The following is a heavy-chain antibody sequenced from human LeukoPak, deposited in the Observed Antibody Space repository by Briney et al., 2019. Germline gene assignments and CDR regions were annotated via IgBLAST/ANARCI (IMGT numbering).Heavy chain of an antibody. CDR2: ITYGGGNK. CDR1: GFTFSRYE. V-gene: IGHV3-30-3*01. D-gene: IGHD3-16*01. Sequence: GRSLRLSCAASGFTFSRYEMYWVRQAPGKGLEWVAVITYGGGNKYYADSVKGRFTISRANSKNMLSVQLNSLRPDNTAVYYSMGGGEWDALDYWGQGTLVTASS. CDR3: MGGGEWDALDY. J-gene: IGHJ4*02.